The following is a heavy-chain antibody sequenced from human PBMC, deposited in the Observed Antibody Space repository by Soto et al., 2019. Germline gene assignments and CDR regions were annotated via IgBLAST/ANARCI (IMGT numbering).Heavy chain of an antibody. J-gene: IGHJ5*02. V-gene: IGHV3-30*18. CDR3: AKDYGYCSGGSCYSSGWFDP. CDR1: GFTFSSYG. D-gene: IGHD2-15*01. Sequence: GGSLRLSCAASGFTFSSYGMHWVRQXPGKGLXXVAFISHDGSNKYYADSVKGRFTISRDNSKNTLYLQMNSLRAEDTAVYYCAKDYGYCSGGSCYSSGWFDPWGQGTLVTVSS. CDR2: ISHDGSNK.